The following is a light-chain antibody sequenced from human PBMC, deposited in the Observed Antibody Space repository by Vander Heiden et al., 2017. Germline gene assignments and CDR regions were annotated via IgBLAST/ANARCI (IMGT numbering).Light chain of an antibody. V-gene: IGKV3-11*01. J-gene: IGKJ2*03. CDR1: QSVSSY. CDR2: DAS. Sequence: EIVLTQSPATLSLSPGERATLTCRASQSVSSYLAWYQQKPGQAPRLLIYDASNRATGILARFSGSGSGTDFTLTISSLEPEDFAVYYCLQRTNWASSF. CDR3: LQRTNWASS.